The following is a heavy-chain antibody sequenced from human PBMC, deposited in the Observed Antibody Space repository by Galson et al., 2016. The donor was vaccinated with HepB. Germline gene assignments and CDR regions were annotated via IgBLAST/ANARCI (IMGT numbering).Heavy chain of an antibody. CDR2: INGGNGNT. J-gene: IGHJ4*02. CDR1: GYTFTNYA. Sequence: SVKVSCKASGYTFTNYATHWVRQAPGQRPEWMGWINGGNGNTEYSQKFQGRVTITRDTSASTAYMELSSLRPEETAVYFGARVGGDTWVQLRKQWFFFDSWGQGTRVTVSS. D-gene: IGHD1-1*01. V-gene: IGHV1-3*01. CDR3: ARVGGDTWVQLRKQWFFFDS.